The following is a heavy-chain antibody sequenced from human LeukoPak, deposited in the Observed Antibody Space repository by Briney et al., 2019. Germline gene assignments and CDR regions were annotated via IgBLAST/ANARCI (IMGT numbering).Heavy chain of an antibody. CDR1: GFTFSSYS. D-gene: IGHD6-13*01. V-gene: IGHV3-21*01. J-gene: IGHJ6*03. CDR3: ARDGRSSRYVPEGRYYYYYYMDV. Sequence: KPGGSLRLSCAASGFTFSSYSMNWVRQAPGKGLEWVSSISSSSSYIYYADSVKGRFTISRDNAKNSLYLQMNSLRAEDTAVYYCARDGRSSRYVPEGRYYYYYYMDVWGKGTTVTVSS. CDR2: ISSSSSYI.